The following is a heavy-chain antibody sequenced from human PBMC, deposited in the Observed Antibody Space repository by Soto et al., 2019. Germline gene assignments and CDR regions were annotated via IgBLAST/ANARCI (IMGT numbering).Heavy chain of an antibody. D-gene: IGHD4-17*01. Sequence: PGGSLRLSCAASGFTFSSYSMNWVRQAPGKGLEWVSYISSSSSTIYYAESVKGRFTISRDNAKNSLYLQMNSLRDEDTAVYYCARDDYGDYHANWYFDLWGRGTLVTVSS. CDR2: ISSSSSTI. CDR3: ARDDYGDYHANWYFDL. CDR1: GFTFSSYS. V-gene: IGHV3-48*02. J-gene: IGHJ2*01.